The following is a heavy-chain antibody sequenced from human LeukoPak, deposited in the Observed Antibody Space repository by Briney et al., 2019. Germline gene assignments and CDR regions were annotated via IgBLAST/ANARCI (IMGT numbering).Heavy chain of an antibody. Sequence: GASVKVSCKASGGTFSSYAISWVRQAPGQGLEWMGGIIPIFGTANYAQKFQGRVTITADESTSTAYMELSSLRSEDTAVYYCARDSTPTNGMWLDERWFDPWGQGTLVTVSS. CDR2: IIPIFGTA. V-gene: IGHV1-69*13. CDR3: ARDSTPTNGMWLDERWFDP. D-gene: IGHD3-22*01. J-gene: IGHJ5*02. CDR1: GGTFSSYA.